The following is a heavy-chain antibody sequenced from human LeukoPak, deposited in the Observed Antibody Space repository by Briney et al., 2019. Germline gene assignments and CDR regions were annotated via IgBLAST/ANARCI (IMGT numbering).Heavy chain of an antibody. V-gene: IGHV4-59*01. D-gene: IGHD3-3*01. Sequence: SETLSLTCTVSGGSISSYYWSWIRQPPGKGLEWIGYIYYSGSTNYNPSLKSRATISVDTSKNQFSLKLSSVTAADTAVYYCARADTYYDFWSGYYTGTPYFDYWGQGTLVTVSS. CDR3: ARADTYYDFWSGYYTGTPYFDY. J-gene: IGHJ4*02. CDR1: GGSISSYY. CDR2: IYYSGST.